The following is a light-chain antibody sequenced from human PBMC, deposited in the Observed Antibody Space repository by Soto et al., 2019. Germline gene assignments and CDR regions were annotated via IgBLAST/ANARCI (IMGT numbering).Light chain of an antibody. CDR1: TSDIGGYDY. V-gene: IGLV2-8*01. CDR2: EVN. Sequence: QSALTQPPSASGSPGQSVAISCTGTTSDIGGYDYVSWYQQHPGKAPKLMIYEVNKRPSGVPDRFSGSKSGNTASLTVSGLQAEDDADYYCSSHGGNSPYVFGTGTQLTVL. CDR3: SSHGGNSPYV. J-gene: IGLJ1*01.